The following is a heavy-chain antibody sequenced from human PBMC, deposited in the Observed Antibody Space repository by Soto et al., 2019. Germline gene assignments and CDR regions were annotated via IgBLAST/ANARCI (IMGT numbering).Heavy chain of an antibody. J-gene: IGHJ6*02. CDR3: AKGPAYYYDSSGFRYYGMDV. CDR1: GFTFDDYT. Sequence: GGSLSLSCAASGFTFDDYTMHWVRQAPGKGLEWVSLISWDGGSTYYADSVKSRFTISRDNSKNSLYLQMNSLRTEDTALYYCAKGPAYYYDSSGFRYYGMDVWGQGTTVTVSS. V-gene: IGHV3-43*01. CDR2: ISWDGGST. D-gene: IGHD3-22*01.